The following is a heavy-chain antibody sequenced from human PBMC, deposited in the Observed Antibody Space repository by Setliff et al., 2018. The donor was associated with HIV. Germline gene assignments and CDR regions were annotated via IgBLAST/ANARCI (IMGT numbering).Heavy chain of an antibody. Sequence: NPGGSLRLSCAAPGFTFSNAWMSWVRQAPGRGLEWVGRIKSKSDGGTTDASERLKGRFSISRDDSTDTLFLHMSSLKTDDTAVYYCTGSQYCSGGSCYHNFDYWGQGTLVTVSS. CDR1: GFTFSNAW. V-gene: IGHV3-15*01. D-gene: IGHD2-15*01. CDR3: TGSQYCSGGSCYHNFDY. J-gene: IGHJ4*02. CDR2: IKSKSDGGTT.